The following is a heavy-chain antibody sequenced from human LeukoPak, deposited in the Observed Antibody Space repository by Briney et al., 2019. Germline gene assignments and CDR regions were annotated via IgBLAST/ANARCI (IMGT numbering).Heavy chain of an antibody. CDR2: INGNDGST. CDR3: ARDEGSTYNQLDY. CDR1: GYTFDNFY. Sequence: ASVKVSCKASGYTFDNFYIYWVRQAPGQGPEWMGWINGNDGSTNYALKFQGRVTMTRVTAISTVYMDLSGLRPDDTAIYYCARDEGSTYNQLDYWGQGTLVTVSS. D-gene: IGHD1-14*01. J-gene: IGHJ4*02. V-gene: IGHV1-2*02.